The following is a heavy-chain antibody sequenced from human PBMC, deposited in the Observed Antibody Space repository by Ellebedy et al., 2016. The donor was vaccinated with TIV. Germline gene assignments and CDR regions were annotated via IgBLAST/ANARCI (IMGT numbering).Heavy chain of an antibody. CDR1: GRPVSSTRYY. J-gene: IGHJ4*02. CDR2: DYYSGSP. Sequence: MPSETLSLTCSVSGRPVSSTRYYRSSICQPAGKRVEYIGSDYYSGSPYYNPSFKSRVTLSADTSKNQFSLNLRTVTAADTAVYYCARTDPWQPIDDWGQGSLVSVSS. CDR3: ARTDPWQPIDD. D-gene: IGHD2-21*02. V-gene: IGHV4-39*01.